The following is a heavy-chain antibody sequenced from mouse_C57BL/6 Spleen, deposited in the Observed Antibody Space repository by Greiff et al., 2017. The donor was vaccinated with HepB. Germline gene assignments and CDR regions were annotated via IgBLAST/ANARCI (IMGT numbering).Heavy chain of an antibody. V-gene: IGHV1-69*01. J-gene: IGHJ1*03. Sequence: QVQLQQSGAELVMPGASVKLSCKASGYTFASYWMHWVKQRPGQGLEWIGEIDPSDSYTNYNQKFKGKSTLTVDKSSSTAYMQLSSLTSEDSAVYYCASRGDSSYWYFDVWGTGTTVTVSS. CDR3: ASRGDSSYWYFDV. D-gene: IGHD1-1*01. CDR1: GYTFASYW. CDR2: IDPSDSYT.